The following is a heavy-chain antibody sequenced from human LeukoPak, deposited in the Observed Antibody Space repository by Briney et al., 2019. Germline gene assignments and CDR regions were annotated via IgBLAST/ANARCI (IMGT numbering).Heavy chain of an antibody. Sequence: GGSLRLSCAASGFTVSSNYMSWVRQAPGKGLEWVSVIYSGGSTYYAGSVKGRFTISRDNSKNTLYLQMNSLRAEDTAVYYCARAPFADYFDYWGQGTLVTVSS. V-gene: IGHV3-66*01. CDR1: GFTVSSNY. J-gene: IGHJ4*02. D-gene: IGHD2/OR15-2a*01. CDR3: ARAPFADYFDY. CDR2: IYSGGST.